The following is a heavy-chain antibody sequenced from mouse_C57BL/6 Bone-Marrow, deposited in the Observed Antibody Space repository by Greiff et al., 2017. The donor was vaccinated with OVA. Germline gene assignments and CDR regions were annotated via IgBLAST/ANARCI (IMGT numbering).Heavy chain of an antibody. CDR2: ISDGGSYT. Sequence: EVNVVESGGGLVKPGGSLKLSCAASGFTFSSYAMSWVRQTPEKRLEWVATISDGGSYTYYPDNVKGRFTISRDNAKNNLYLQMSHLKSEDTAMYYCANYDYDGAWFAYWGQGTLVTVSA. J-gene: IGHJ3*01. CDR3: ANYDYDGAWFAY. V-gene: IGHV5-4*03. CDR1: GFTFSSYA. D-gene: IGHD2-4*01.